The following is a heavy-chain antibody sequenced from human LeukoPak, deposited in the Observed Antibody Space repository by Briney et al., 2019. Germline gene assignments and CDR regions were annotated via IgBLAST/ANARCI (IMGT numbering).Heavy chain of an antibody. Sequence: PGGSLRLSCAASGFTFSSYGMHWVRQAPGKGLEWVAFIRYDGSNKYYADSVKGRFTISRDNSKNTLYLQMNSLKTEDTAVYYCAKDGYSEGYYYYMDVWGKGTTVTVSS. J-gene: IGHJ6*03. D-gene: IGHD4-23*01. CDR2: IRYDGSNK. CDR1: GFTFSSYG. V-gene: IGHV3-30*02. CDR3: AKDGYSEGYYYYMDV.